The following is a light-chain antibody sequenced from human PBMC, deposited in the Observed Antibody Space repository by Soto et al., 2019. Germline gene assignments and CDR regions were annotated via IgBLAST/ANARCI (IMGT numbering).Light chain of an antibody. CDR1: SSDVGSYNL. V-gene: IGLV2-23*02. CDR3: CSYAGSRTHVL. CDR2: EVS. J-gene: IGLJ2*01. Sequence: QSVLTQPASVSGSPGQSITISCIETSSDVGSYNLVSWYQQHPGKAPKVLIYEVSERPSGVSNRFSGSKSGNTASLTISGLQAEDEAEYYCCSYAGSRTHVLFGGGTKLTVL.